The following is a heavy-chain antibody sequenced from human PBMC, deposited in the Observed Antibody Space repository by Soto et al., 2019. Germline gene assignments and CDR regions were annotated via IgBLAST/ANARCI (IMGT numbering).Heavy chain of an antibody. V-gene: IGHV4-31*02. CDR2: IYYSGST. D-gene: IGHD5-18*01. CDR1: EGSSVGGGCC. Sequence: LTWTVAEGSSVGGGCCWSWKRQHPGKGLEWIGNIYYSGSTYYNPSLKSRLIMSLDTSKNQFSLKLSSVTAADTAVYYCARAPRLPPESYFDYCGQGTLVTVSS. J-gene: IGHJ4*02. CDR3: ARAPRLPPESYFDY.